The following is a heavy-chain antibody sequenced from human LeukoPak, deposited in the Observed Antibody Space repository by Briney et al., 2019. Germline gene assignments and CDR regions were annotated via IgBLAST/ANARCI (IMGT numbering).Heavy chain of an antibody. V-gene: IGHV1-46*01. J-gene: IGHJ6*02. CDR1: GYTFTSYY. CDR3: ARDDAAAGRSSLYYYYGMDV. D-gene: IGHD6-13*01. Sequence: ASVKVSCKASGYTFTSYYMHWVRQAPGQGLGWMGIINLSGGSTSYAQKFQGRVTMTRDTSTSTVYLELSSLRSEDTAVYYCARDDAAAGRSSLYYYYGMDVWGQGTTVTVSS. CDR2: INLSGGST.